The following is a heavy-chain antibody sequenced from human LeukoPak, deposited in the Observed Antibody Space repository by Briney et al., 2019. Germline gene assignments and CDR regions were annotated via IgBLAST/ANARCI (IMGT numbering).Heavy chain of an antibody. V-gene: IGHV3-66*01. CDR3: ARAKMRGEAFDI. CDR2: IYSGGGT. J-gene: IGHJ3*02. CDR1: GFTVSSNY. Sequence: GGSLRLSCAVSGFTVSSNYMSWVRQAPGKGLEWVSVIYSGGGTYYADSVKGRFIISRDNSKNTLYLQMNSLRAEDTAVYYCARAKMRGEAFDIWGQGTMVTVSS. D-gene: IGHD5-24*01.